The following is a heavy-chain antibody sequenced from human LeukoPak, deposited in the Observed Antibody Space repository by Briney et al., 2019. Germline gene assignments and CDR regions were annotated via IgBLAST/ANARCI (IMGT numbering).Heavy chain of an antibody. Sequence: SETLSLTCTVSGGSISTYYWSWIRQPPGKGLEWIGYIYYSGSTSYNPSLKSRVTISVDTSKNQFSLKLSSVTAADTAVYYCAREEALGSGSFDYWGQGTLVTVSS. CDR1: GGSISTYY. CDR2: IYYSGST. J-gene: IGHJ4*02. D-gene: IGHD1-26*01. CDR3: AREEALGSGSFDY. V-gene: IGHV4-59*01.